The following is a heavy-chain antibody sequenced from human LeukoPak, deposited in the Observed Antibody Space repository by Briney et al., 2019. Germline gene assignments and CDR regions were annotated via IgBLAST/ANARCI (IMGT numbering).Heavy chain of an antibody. J-gene: IGHJ4*02. CDR3: ASWYYDSSGNQNYYFDY. Sequence: GESLKISCKGSGYSFTSYWIGWVRQMPGKGLEWMGTIYPGDSDTRYSPSFQGQVTISADKSISTAYLQWSSLKASDTAMYYCASWYYDSSGNQNYYFDYWGQGTLVTVSS. D-gene: IGHD3-22*01. CDR2: IYPGDSDT. CDR1: GYSFTSYW. V-gene: IGHV5-51*01.